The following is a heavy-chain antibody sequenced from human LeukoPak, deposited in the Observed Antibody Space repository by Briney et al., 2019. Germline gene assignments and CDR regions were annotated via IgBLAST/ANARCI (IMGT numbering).Heavy chain of an antibody. CDR2: IYYSGST. CDR3: ARDTCYYGSGSYCWFDP. J-gene: IGHJ5*02. Sequence: PSETLSLTCTVSGGSISSYYWSWIRQPPGKGLEWIGYIYYSGSTNYNPSLKSRVTISVDTSKNQFSLKLSSVTAADTAVYYCARDTCYYGSGSYCWFDPWGQGTLVTVSS. V-gene: IGHV4-59*01. D-gene: IGHD3-10*01. CDR1: GGSISSYY.